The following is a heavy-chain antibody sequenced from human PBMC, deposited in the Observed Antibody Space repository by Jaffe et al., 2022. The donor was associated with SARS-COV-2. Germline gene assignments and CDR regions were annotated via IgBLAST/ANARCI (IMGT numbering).Heavy chain of an antibody. CDR2: IYTSGST. CDR3: ARERAYYYDSSPAGYGTNGMDV. D-gene: IGHD3-22*01. V-gene: IGHV4-61*02. Sequence: QVQLQESGPGLVKPSQTLSLTCTVSGGSISSGSYYWSWIRQPAGKGLEWIGRIYTSGSTNYNPSLKSRVTISVDTSKNQFSLKLSSVTAADTAVYYCARERAYYYDSSPAGYGTNGMDVWGQGTTVTVSS. CDR1: GGSISSGSYY. J-gene: IGHJ6*02.